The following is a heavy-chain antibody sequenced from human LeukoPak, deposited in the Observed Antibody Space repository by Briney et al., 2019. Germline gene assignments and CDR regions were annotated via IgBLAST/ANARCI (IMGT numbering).Heavy chain of an antibody. D-gene: IGHD2-21*02. V-gene: IGHV4-34*01. Sequence: PSETLSLTCAVYGGSFSGYYWSWIRQPPGKGLEWIGEINHSGSTNYNPSLKSRVTISVDTSKNQFSLKLSSVTAADTAVYYCARGGCGGDCYSGPYYFDYWGQGTLVTVSS. J-gene: IGHJ4*02. CDR3: ARGGCGGDCYSGPYYFDY. CDR1: GGSFSGYY. CDR2: INHSGST.